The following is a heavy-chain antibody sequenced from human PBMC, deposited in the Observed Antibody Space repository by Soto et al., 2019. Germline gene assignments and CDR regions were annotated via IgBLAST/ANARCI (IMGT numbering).Heavy chain of an antibody. J-gene: IGHJ4*02. CDR2: INPNSGGT. CDR3: ARTHCSSTRCYVGSWDY. Sequence: GASVKVSCKASGYTFTGYYMHWVRQAPGQGLEWMGWINPNSGGTNYAQNFQGWVTMTRDTSISTAYMELSRLRSDDTAVYYCARTHCSSTRCYVGSWDYWGQGTLVTVLL. V-gene: IGHV1-2*04. CDR1: GYTFTGYY. D-gene: IGHD2-2*01.